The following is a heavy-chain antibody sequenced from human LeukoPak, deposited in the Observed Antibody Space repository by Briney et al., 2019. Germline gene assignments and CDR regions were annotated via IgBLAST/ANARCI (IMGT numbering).Heavy chain of an antibody. CDR3: ARKYCSGGSCKFDY. J-gene: IGHJ4*02. CDR1: GYSFPSYW. V-gene: IGHV5-51*01. CDR2: IYPGDSDT. Sequence: GESLKISCKGSGYSFPSYWIAWVRQMPGKGLEWMGIIYPGDSDTGYSPSFQGQVTISADKSISTAYLQWSSLKASDTAMYYCARKYCSGGSCKFDYWGQGTLVTVSS. D-gene: IGHD2-15*01.